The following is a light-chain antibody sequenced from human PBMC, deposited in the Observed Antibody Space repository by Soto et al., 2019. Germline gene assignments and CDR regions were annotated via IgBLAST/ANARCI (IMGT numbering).Light chain of an antibody. CDR2: DAS. CDR3: QQYNTYWET. J-gene: IGKJ1*01. V-gene: IGKV1-5*01. Sequence: IQMTQSPSTLSASLGDIVTMTFRASQSINSWLAWYQQKPGQAPKLLIYDASSLESGVPSRFSGSRSGTEFTLTITSLQSDDSATYYCQQYNTYWETFGQGTKVDIK. CDR1: QSINSW.